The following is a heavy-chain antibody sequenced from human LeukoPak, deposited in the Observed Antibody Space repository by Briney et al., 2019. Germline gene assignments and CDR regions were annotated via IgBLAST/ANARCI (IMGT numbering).Heavy chain of an antibody. J-gene: IGHJ4*02. CDR2: ISAYNGNT. Sequence: ASVKVSCKASGYTFTGYYTHWVRQAPGQGLEWMGWISAYNGNTNYAQKLQGRVTMTTDTSTSTAYMELRSLRSDDTAVYYCARVSSSWYGDFDYWDQGTLVTVSS. CDR1: GYTFTGYY. D-gene: IGHD6-13*01. V-gene: IGHV1-18*04. CDR3: ARVSSSWYGDFDY.